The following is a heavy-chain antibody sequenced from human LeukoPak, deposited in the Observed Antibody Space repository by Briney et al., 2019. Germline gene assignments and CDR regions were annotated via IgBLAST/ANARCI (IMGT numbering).Heavy chain of an antibody. J-gene: IGHJ4*02. CDR2: IYYSGST. CDR3: ARGGYFDWFPFDY. CDR1: GGSISSGGYY. V-gene: IGHV4-31*03. D-gene: IGHD3-9*01. Sequence: SETLSLTCTVSGGSISSGGYYWSWIRQHPGKGLEWIGYIYYSGSTYYNPSLKSRVTISVDTSKNQLSLKLSSVTAADTAVYYCARGGYFDWFPFDYWGQGTLVTVSS.